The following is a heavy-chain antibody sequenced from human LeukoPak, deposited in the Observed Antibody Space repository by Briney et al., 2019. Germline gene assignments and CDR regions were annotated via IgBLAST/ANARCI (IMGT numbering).Heavy chain of an antibody. D-gene: IGHD3-22*01. CDR3: ARDPPNYYDSEDAFDI. J-gene: IGHJ3*02. Sequence: ASVKVSCKASGYTFTSYGISWVRQAPGQGLEWMGWIRAYNGNTNYAQKLQGRVTMTTDTSTSTAYMELRSLRSDDTAVYYCARDPPNYYDSEDAFDIWGQGTMVTVSS. CDR2: IRAYNGNT. CDR1: GYTFTSYG. V-gene: IGHV1-18*01.